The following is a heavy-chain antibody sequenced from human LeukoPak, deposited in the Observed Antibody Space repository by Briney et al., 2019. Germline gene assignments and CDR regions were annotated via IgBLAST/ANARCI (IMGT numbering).Heavy chain of an antibody. V-gene: IGHV3-21*01. J-gene: IGHJ4*02. CDR3: ARDRPGYCSGGSCSPPA. CDR2: ISSSSSYI. CDR1: GFTFSSYS. Sequence: GGSLRLSCAASGFTFSSYSMNWVRQAPGKGLEWVSSISSSSSYIYYADSVKGRFTISRDNAKNSLYLQMNSLRAEDTAVYYCARDRPGYCSGGSCSPPAWGQGTLVTVSS. D-gene: IGHD2-15*01.